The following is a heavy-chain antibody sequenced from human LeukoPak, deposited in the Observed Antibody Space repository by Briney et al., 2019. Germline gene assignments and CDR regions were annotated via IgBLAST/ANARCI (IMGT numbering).Heavy chain of an antibody. CDR2: ISGSDGNT. Sequence: GASLRLSCAASGFTLGAYPMAWVPRAQGRGWGWVSTISGSDGNTYYADSVKGRFAISRDNSKNTLYLQMNSLRAEDTAVYYCARDRYSTIFGGWGQGTLVTVSS. CDR3: ARDRYSTIFGG. CDR1: GFTLGAYP. V-gene: IGHV3-23*01. J-gene: IGHJ4*02. D-gene: IGHD3-3*01.